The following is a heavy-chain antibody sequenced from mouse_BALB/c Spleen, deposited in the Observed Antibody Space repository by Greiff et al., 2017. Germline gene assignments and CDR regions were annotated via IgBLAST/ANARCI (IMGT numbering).Heavy chain of an antibody. J-gene: IGHJ4*01. D-gene: IGHD2-10*01. CDR2: IWGDGST. CDR3: ARDEKNPCYGNYTSSMDY. CDR1: GFSLTGYG. V-gene: IGHV2-6-7*01. Sequence: QVQLKESGPGLVAPSQSLSITCTVSGFSLTGYGVNWVRQPPGKGLEWLGMIWGDGSTDYNSALKSRLSISKDNSKSQVFLKMNSLQTDDTARYYCARDEKNPCYGNYTSSMDYWGQGTSVTVSS.